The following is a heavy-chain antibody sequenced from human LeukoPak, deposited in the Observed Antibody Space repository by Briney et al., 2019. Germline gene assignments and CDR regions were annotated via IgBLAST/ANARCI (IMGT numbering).Heavy chain of an antibody. Sequence: GGSLRLSCAASSFTLSGYWIHWVRQAPGKGLVWVARINPDGSITSYADSVKGRITISRDNAKNTLYLQMHSLRAEDTAVYYCARAFHGDHDYWGQGTLVTLSS. V-gene: IGHV3-74*01. J-gene: IGHJ4*02. D-gene: IGHD4-17*01. CDR3: ARAFHGDHDY. CDR1: SFTLSGYW. CDR2: INPDGSIT.